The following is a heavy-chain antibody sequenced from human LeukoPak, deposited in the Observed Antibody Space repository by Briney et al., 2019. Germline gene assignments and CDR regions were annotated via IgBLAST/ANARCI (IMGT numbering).Heavy chain of an antibody. CDR1: GFTFSSYS. D-gene: IGHD3-3*01. V-gene: IGHV3-48*01. Sequence: GGSLRLSCSASGFTFSSYSMNWVRQAPGKGLEWVSYISSSSTTIYYAGSVKGRFTISRDNAKNSLYLQMHSLRVADTAVYYCARGPYKDFWSGYSDYWGQGTLVTVSS. J-gene: IGHJ4*02. CDR3: ARGPYKDFWSGYSDY. CDR2: ISSSSTTI.